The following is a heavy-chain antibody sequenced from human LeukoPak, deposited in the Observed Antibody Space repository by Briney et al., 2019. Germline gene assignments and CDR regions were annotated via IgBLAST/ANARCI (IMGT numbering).Heavy chain of an antibody. CDR2: INHSGST. CDR3: ARGYRYCTNGVCPNWSDP. J-gene: IGHJ5*02. D-gene: IGHD2-8*01. Sequence: SETLSLTCAVYGGSFSGYYWSWIRQPPGKGLEWIGEINHSGSTNYNPSLKSRVTISVDTSKNQFSLKLSSVTAADTAVYYCARGYRYCTNGVCPNWSDPWGQGTLVTVSS. V-gene: IGHV4-34*01. CDR1: GGSFSGYY.